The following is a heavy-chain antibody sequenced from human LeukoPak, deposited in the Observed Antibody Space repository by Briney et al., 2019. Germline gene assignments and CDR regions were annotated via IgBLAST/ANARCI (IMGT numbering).Heavy chain of an antibody. CDR1: GFTLSNAW. V-gene: IGHV3-15*01. Sequence: PGGSLRLFCAPSGFTLSNAWMSWVRPAPGMGREWVGRIKSKTDGGPTDYAAPVKGRFTISRDDSRKTLYLQMNSLKTEDTAVYYCTTDEGGYYYDSSGYRNVYWGQGTLVTVSS. J-gene: IGHJ4*02. D-gene: IGHD3-22*01. CDR3: TTDEGGYYYDSSGYRNVY. CDR2: IKSKTDGGPT.